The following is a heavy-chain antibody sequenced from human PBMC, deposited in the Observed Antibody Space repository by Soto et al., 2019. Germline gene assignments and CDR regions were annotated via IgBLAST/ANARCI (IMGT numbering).Heavy chain of an antibody. CDR3: ARGWEGYFDY. D-gene: IGHD1-26*01. J-gene: IGHJ4*02. CDR1: GFTFSSYC. CDR2: ISWDSATI. Sequence: GGSLRLSCAASGFTFSSYCMHWVRQAPGKGLEWVSGISWDSATIDYADSVKGRFTISRDNAKNSLYLQVNGLRAEDTAVYYCARGWEGYFDYWGQGTLVTVS. V-gene: IGHV3-48*04.